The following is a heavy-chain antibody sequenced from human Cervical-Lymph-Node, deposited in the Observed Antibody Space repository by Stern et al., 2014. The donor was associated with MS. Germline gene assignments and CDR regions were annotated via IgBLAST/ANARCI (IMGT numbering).Heavy chain of an antibody. CDR2: ISYDGNHK. D-gene: IGHD2-8*01. Sequence: VQLGESGGAVVQPGRSLRLSCAASGFTFSSYGMHWVRQAPCKGLEWVTVISYDGNHKYYAASVKGRFTISRDNSKNTLHLQMNSVTPDDTAIYYCARDYEDTSMLFDHWGQGTLVTVSS. CDR1: GFTFSSYG. J-gene: IGHJ4*02. CDR3: ARDYEDTSMLFDH. V-gene: IGHV3-30*03.